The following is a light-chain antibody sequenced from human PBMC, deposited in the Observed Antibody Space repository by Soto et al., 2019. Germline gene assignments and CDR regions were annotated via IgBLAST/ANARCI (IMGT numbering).Light chain of an antibody. CDR2: GAS. CDR1: QSVTSNY. J-gene: IGKJ5*01. CDR3: KQYDSSPIT. Sequence: EIVLTQSPGTLSLSPGERATLSCRVSQSVTSNYLAWYSQKPGQAPRLLIYGASGRVTGIPDRFSGSGSGTDFTLTISRLEPEDFAMYYCKQYDSSPITFGQGTRLEIK. V-gene: IGKV3-20*01.